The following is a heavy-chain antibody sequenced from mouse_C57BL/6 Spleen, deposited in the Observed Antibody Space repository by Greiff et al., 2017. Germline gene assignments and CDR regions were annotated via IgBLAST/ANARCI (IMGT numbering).Heavy chain of an antibody. CDR2: IDPSDSET. J-gene: IGHJ3*01. Sequence: QVQLKQPGAELVRPGSSVKLSCKASGYTFTSYWMHWVKQRPIQGLEWIGNIDPSDSETHYNQKFKDKATLTVDKSSSTAYMQLSSLTSEDSAVYYCARSGAQVPGFAYWGQGPLVTVSA. V-gene: IGHV1-52*01. CDR3: ARSGAQVPGFAY. CDR1: GYTFTSYW. D-gene: IGHD3-2*02.